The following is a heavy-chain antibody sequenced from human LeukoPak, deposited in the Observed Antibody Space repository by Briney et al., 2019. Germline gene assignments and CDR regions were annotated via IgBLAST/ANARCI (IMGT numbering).Heavy chain of an antibody. CDR1: GFTFSSFS. CDR2: ISSSSSTI. CDR3: ARAPYYYDSSGYPHYYFDY. V-gene: IGHV3-48*01. D-gene: IGHD3-22*01. J-gene: IGHJ4*02. Sequence: GGSLRLSCAASGFTFSSFSMNWVRQAPGKGLEWVSYISSSSSTIYYADSVKGRFTISRDNAKNSLYLQMNSLRAEDTAVYYCARAPYYYDSSGYPHYYFDYWGQGTLVTVSS.